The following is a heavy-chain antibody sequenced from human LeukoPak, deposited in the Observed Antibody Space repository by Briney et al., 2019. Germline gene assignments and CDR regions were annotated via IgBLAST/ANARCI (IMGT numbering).Heavy chain of an antibody. CDR2: IYYSGTT. CDR3: ARMYNWNYGVDY. J-gene: IGHJ4*02. D-gene: IGHD1-7*01. V-gene: IGHV4-39*07. CDR1: GGLISISTYY. Sequence: SETLSLTCTVSGGLISISTYYWGWIRQPPGKGLEWIGSIYYSGTTHYNPSLKSRVTIAVDTSKNQFSLKLSSVTAAGTAVYYCARMYNWNYGVDYWGQGTLVTVSS.